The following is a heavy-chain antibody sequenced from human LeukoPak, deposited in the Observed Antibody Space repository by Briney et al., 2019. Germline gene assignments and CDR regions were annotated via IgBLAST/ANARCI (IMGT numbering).Heavy chain of an antibody. V-gene: IGHV3-21*01. CDR2: IITLSATYF. CDR3: ARDFYRSGDYHHFDF. D-gene: IGHD3-3*01. J-gene: IGHJ4*02. Sequence: PGGSLRLSCGASGFTFSSYSMNWVRQAPGRGLEWVSSIITLSATYFYYADSVKGRFTISRDNANNSLYLQIDSLRAEDTAVYYCARDFYRSGDYHHFDFWGQGTLVTVSS. CDR1: GFTFSSYS.